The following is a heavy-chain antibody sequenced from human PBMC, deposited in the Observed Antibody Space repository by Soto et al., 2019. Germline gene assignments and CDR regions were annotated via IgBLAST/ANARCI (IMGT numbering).Heavy chain of an antibody. CDR2: IYYSGNT. D-gene: IGHD2-2*01. V-gene: IGHV4-39*01. CDR3: AKVHQQYIWFDF. CDR1: GGSISNGAYF. Sequence: SETLSLTCTVSGGSISNGAYFWGWVRQPPGQGLEWVASIYYSGNTYYNPSLKSRVTISVDTSQNQFSLNLTSMTAADTAVYYCAKVHQQYIWFDFWGQGTLVNVSS. J-gene: IGHJ5*01.